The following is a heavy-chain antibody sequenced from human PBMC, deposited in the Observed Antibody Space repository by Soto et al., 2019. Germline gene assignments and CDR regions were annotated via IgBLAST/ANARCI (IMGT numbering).Heavy chain of an antibody. D-gene: IGHD4-17*01. CDR1: GFTFSSYA. J-gene: IGHJ6*03. CDR3: AKVGGDTGYYYYYMDV. V-gene: IGHV3-23*01. CDR2: ISGSGGST. Sequence: VQLLESGGGLVQPGGSLRLSCAASGFTFSSYAMNWVRQAPGKGLEWVSGISGSGGSTSYADSVKGRFTISRDSSKNTLSLQMNSLRAEDTAVYYCAKVGGDTGYYYYYMDVWGKGTTVTVSS.